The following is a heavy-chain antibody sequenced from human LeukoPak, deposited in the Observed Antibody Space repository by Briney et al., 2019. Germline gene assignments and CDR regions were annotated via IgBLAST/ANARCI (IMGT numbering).Heavy chain of an antibody. Sequence: PGGSLRLSCAASGFSFSNYWMHWVRQAQGKGLVWVSRINTDGSGTSYADSVKGRFTISRDNAKNMLYLQMNSLRAEDTAVYYCANFGDVGYWGQGALVTVSS. CDR1: GFSFSNYW. J-gene: IGHJ4*02. CDR2: INTDGSGT. V-gene: IGHV3-74*01. D-gene: IGHD3-10*01. CDR3: ANFGDVGY.